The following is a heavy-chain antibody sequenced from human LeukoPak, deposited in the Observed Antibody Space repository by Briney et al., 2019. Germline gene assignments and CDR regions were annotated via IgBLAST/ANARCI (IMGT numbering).Heavy chain of an antibody. CDR2: ISSSSSTI. CDR3: ARVDYGGYGGGLFDY. J-gene: IGHJ4*02. V-gene: IGHV3-48*01. Sequence: PGGSLRLSCAASGFTFSSFSMNWVRQAPGKGLEWVSYISSSSSTIYYADSVKGRFTISRDNAKNSLYLQMNSLRAEDTALYYCARVDYGGYGGGLFDYWGQGTLVTVSS. D-gene: IGHD4-17*01. CDR1: GFTFSSFS.